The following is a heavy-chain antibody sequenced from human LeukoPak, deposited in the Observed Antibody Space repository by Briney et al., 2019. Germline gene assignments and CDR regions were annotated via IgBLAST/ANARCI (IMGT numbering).Heavy chain of an antibody. J-gene: IGHJ4*02. V-gene: IGHV4-59*01. Sequence: SETLSLTCSVSGGSISSYYWSWIRQSPENGLEWIGYIYNSGNTNYNLFLKSRVTVSADTSKNQFSLKLTSVTAADTAVYYCARYRGTYGYYFDYWGQGKLVIVSS. CDR2: IYNSGNT. CDR3: ARYRGTYGYYFDY. CDR1: GGSISSYY. D-gene: IGHD5-24*01.